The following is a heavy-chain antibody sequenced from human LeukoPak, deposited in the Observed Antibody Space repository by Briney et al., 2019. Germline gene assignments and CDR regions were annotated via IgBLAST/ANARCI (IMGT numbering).Heavy chain of an antibody. J-gene: IGHJ4*02. Sequence: PGGSLRLSCAASGFTFSSYAMSWVRQAPGKGPEWVSAISGSGGSTYYADSVKGRFTISRDNSKNTLYLQMNSLRAEDTAVYYCAKYSSGWYYGGPLYYFDYWGQGTLVTVSS. CDR2: ISGSGGST. D-gene: IGHD6-19*01. CDR3: AKYSSGWYYGGPLYYFDY. CDR1: GFTFSSYA. V-gene: IGHV3-23*01.